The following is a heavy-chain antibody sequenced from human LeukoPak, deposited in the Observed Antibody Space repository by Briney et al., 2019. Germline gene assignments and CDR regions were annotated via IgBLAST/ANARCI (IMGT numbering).Heavy chain of an antibody. CDR3: ATATLYMITFGATTD. V-gene: IGHV3-30*03. Sequence: GGSLRLSCAASGFTFSSYGMHWVRQAPGKGLEWVAVISYDGSNKYYADSVKGRFTISRDNSKNTLYLQMNSLRAEDTAVYYCATATLYMITFGATTDWGQGTLVTVSS. J-gene: IGHJ4*02. CDR2: ISYDGSNK. D-gene: IGHD3-16*01. CDR1: GFTFSSYG.